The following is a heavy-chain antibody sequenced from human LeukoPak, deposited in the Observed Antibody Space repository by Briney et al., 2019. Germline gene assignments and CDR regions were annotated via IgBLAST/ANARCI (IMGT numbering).Heavy chain of an antibody. CDR2: IYYTGST. J-gene: IGHJ4*02. D-gene: IGHD5-24*01. CDR3: ARDSRVPDGYNHYFDY. CDR1: GGSISTYY. V-gene: IGHV4-59*01. Sequence: ASETLSLTCGVSGGSISTYYWSWIRQPPGKGLEWIGYIYYTGSTNYNPSLKSRITISVDTSKNQFSLKLSSVTAADTAVYFCARDSRVPDGYNHYFDYWGQGTLVTVSS.